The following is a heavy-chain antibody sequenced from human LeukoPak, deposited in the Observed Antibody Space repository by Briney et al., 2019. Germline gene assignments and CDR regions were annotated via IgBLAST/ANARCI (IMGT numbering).Heavy chain of an antibody. Sequence: GASVKVSCKASGYTFTSYGISWVRQAPGQGLEWIGWISAYNGNTNYAQKLQGRVTMTTDTSTSTAYMELRSLRSDDTAVYYCARVPITMVRGVIIGYYFDYWGQGTLVTVSS. D-gene: IGHD3-10*01. V-gene: IGHV1-18*01. J-gene: IGHJ4*02. CDR2: ISAYNGNT. CDR3: ARVPITMVRGVIIGYYFDY. CDR1: GYTFTSYG.